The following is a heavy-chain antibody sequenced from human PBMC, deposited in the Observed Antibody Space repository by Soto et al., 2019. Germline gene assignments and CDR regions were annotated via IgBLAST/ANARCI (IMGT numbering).Heavy chain of an antibody. CDR1: GFTFSSYA. CDR3: AIDQRYYFDY. D-gene: IGHD6-25*01. V-gene: IGHV3-23*01. CDR2: ISGSGGST. Sequence: HPGGSLRLSCAASGFTFSSYAMSWVRQAPGKGLEWVSAISGSGGSTYYADSVKGRFTISRDNSKTTLYLQMNRLRAEDTAVYYCAIDQRYYFDYWGQGTLVTVSS. J-gene: IGHJ4*02.